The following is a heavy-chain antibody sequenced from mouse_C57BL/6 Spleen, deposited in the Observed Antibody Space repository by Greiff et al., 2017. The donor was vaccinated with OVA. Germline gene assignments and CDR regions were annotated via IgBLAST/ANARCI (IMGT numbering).Heavy chain of an antibody. D-gene: IGHD1-1*01. V-gene: IGHV5-17*01. CDR2: ISSGSSTI. CDR3: AREIYYYGSSPSFYAMDY. J-gene: IGHJ4*01. CDR1: GFTFSDYG. Sequence: EVKLQESGGGLVKPGGSLKLSCAASGFTFSDYGMHWVRQAPEKGLEWVAYISSGSSTIYYADTVKGRFTISRDNAKNTLFLQMTSLRSEDTAMYYCAREIYYYGSSPSFYAMDYWGQGTSVTVSS.